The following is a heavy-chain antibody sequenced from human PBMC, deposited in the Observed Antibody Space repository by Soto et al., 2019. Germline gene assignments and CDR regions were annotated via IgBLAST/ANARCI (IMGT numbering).Heavy chain of an antibody. D-gene: IGHD2-15*01. J-gene: IGHJ5*02. CDR1: GGCISSGGYY. V-gene: IGHV4-31*03. CDR3: SRLYCSCGSCYPLTCFAP. Sequence: PSETLSLTCTVSGGCISSGGYYWSWIRQHPGKGLEWIGYIYYSGSTYYNPSLKSRVTTSVDTSKNQFSLKLSSVTAADTAVYYCSRLYCSCGSCYPLTCFAPSGQRTLVPVSS. CDR2: IYYSGST.